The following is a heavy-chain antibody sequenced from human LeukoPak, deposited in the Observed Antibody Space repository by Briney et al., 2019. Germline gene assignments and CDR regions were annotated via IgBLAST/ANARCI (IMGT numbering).Heavy chain of an antibody. D-gene: IGHD1-26*01. CDR3: AKEVLGGANSCDY. Sequence: GGSLRLSCAASGFTFSSYGMHWVRQAPGKGLEWVAVISYDGSNKYYADSVKGRFTISRDNSKNTLYLQMSSLRAEDTAVYYCAKEVLGGANSCDYWGQGSLVTVSS. V-gene: IGHV3-30*18. CDR2: ISYDGSNK. J-gene: IGHJ4*02. CDR1: GFTFSSYG.